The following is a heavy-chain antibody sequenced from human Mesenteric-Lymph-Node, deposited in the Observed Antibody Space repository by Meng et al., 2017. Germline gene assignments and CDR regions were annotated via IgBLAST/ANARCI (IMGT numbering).Heavy chain of an antibody. CDR3: ARGGYYSFDY. CDR2: INHSGST. J-gene: IGHJ4*02. Sequence: PVGARLLTPSRTLSITCAVLGGSFSGYYWSWIRQPPGKGLEWIGEINHSGSTNYNPSLKSRVTISVDKSKNQFSLKLTSVTAADTAVYYCARGGYYSFDYWGQGTLVTVSS. V-gene: IGHV4-34*01. D-gene: IGHD5-18*01. CDR1: GGSFSGYY.